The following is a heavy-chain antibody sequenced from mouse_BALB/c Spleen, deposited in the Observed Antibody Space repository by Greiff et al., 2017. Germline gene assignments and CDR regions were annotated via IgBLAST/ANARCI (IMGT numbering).Heavy chain of an antibody. V-gene: IGHV1S137*01. CDR1: GYTFTDYA. D-gene: IGHD1-1*01. CDR2: ISTYYGDA. CDR3: ARSYGFDY. J-gene: IGHJ2*01. Sequence: VQGVESGAELVRPGVSVKISCKGSGYTFTDYAMHWVKQSHAKSLEWIGVISTYYGDASYNQKFKGKATMTVDKSSSTAYMELARLTSEDSAIYYCARSYGFDYWGQGTTLTVSS.